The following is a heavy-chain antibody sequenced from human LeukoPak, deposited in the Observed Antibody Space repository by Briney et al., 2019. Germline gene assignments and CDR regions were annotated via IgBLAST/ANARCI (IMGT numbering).Heavy chain of an antibody. J-gene: IGHJ6*02. Sequence: PGGSLRLSCAASGFTFSNYMMHWVRQAPGKGLVWVSRINSDGSSTSYADSVKGRFTISRDNAKNTLYLQMNSLRAEDTAVYYCARDGDYDILTGQDYYGMDVWGQGTTVTVSS. D-gene: IGHD3-9*01. CDR1: GFTFSNYM. CDR3: ARDGDYDILTGQDYYGMDV. CDR2: INSDGSST. V-gene: IGHV3-74*01.